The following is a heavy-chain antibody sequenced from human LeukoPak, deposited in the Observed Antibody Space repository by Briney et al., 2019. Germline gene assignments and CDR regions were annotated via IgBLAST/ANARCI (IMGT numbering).Heavy chain of an antibody. J-gene: IGHJ4*02. V-gene: IGHV4-30-4*01. CDR1: GGSISSGDYY. D-gene: IGHD3-22*01. CDR3: ARSPGYYDSSGYHAVGDY. CDR2: IYYSGST. Sequence: PSQTLSLTCTVSGGSISSGDYYWSWIRQPPGKGLEWIGYIYYSGSTYYNPSLKSRVTISVDTSKNRFSLKLSSVTAADTAVYYCARSPGYYDSSGYHAVGDYWGQGTLVTVSS.